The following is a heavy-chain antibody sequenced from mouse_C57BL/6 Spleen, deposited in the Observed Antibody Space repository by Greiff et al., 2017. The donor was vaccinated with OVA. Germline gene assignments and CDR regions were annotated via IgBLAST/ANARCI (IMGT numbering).Heavy chain of an antibody. V-gene: IGHV1-64*01. Sequence: QVQLQQPGAELVKPGASVKLSCKASGYTFTSYWMHWVKQRPGQGLEWIGMIHPNSGSTNYNEKFKSKATLTVDKSSSTAYMQLSSLTSEDSAVYYCARWATVVANAMDYWGQGTSVTVSS. D-gene: IGHD1-1*01. CDR3: ARWATVVANAMDY. J-gene: IGHJ4*01. CDR2: IHPNSGST. CDR1: GYTFTSYW.